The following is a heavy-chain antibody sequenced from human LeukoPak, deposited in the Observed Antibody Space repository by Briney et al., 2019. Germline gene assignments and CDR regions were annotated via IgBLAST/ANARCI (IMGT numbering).Heavy chain of an antibody. CDR1: GYSISSGYY. CDR3: TSFGELLGEIDY. Sequence: SETLSLTCAVSGYSISSGYYWGWIRQPPGKGLEWIGSIYHSGSTYYNPSLKSRVTISVDTSKNQFSLKLSSVTAADTDVYYCTSFGELLGEIDYWGQGTLVTVSS. CDR2: IYHSGST. V-gene: IGHV4-38-2*01. D-gene: IGHD3-10*01. J-gene: IGHJ4*02.